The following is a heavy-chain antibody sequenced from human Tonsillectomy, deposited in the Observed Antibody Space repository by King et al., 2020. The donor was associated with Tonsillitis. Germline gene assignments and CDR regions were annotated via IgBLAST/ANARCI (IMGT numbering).Heavy chain of an antibody. J-gene: IGHJ4*02. CDR1: GGSISNYY. CDR3: ARGAQYSSSWYNY. Sequence: QLQESGPGLVKPSETLSLTCTVSGGSISNYYWNWIRQPPGKGLEWIGYIYYSGSANYNPSLKSRVTITVDTSKNQFSLRLRAVTAADTAVYYCARGAQYSSSWYNYWGQGTLVTVSS. V-gene: IGHV4-59*08. CDR2: IYYSGSA. D-gene: IGHD6-13*01.